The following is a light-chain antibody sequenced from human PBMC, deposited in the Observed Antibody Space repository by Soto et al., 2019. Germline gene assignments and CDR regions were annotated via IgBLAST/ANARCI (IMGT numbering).Light chain of an antibody. J-gene: IGKJ1*01. CDR3: QQYGSSPWT. CDR1: QSVSSNY. V-gene: IGKV3-20*01. Sequence: EIVLTQSPATLSLSPGERATLSCRASQSVSSNYLAWYQQKPGQAPRPLIYGASSRATGIPDRFSARWAGTYVPRTISTLEANDFAVYYCQQYGSSPWTFGQGTKVEIK. CDR2: GAS.